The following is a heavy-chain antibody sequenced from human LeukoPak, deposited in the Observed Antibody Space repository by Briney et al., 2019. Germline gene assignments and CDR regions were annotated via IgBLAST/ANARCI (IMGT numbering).Heavy chain of an antibody. CDR3: ARDPGFYYDSSGYYYYYYYMDV. D-gene: IGHD3-22*01. J-gene: IGHJ6*03. V-gene: IGHV1-2*02. CDR1: GYTFTGYY. CDR2: INPNSGGT. Sequence: ASVKVSCKASGYTFTGYYMHWVQQAPGQGLEWMGWINPNSGGTNYAQKFQGRVTMTRDTSISTAYMELSRLRSDDTAVYYCARDPGFYYDSSGYYYYYYYMDVWGKGTTVAVSS.